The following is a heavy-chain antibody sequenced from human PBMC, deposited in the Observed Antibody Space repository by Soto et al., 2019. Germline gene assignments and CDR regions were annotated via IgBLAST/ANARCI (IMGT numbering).Heavy chain of an antibody. V-gene: IGHV3-21*01. Sequence: EVQLVESGGGLVKPGGSLRLSCAASGFTFSSYSMNWVRQAPGKGLEWVSSIGSSSSYIYYADSLKGRFAISRDNAKNSLYLQMNSLRAEDTSVYYCARDTVPLHFYYYYGMDVWGQGTTVTVSS. CDR3: ARDTVPLHFYYYYGMDV. J-gene: IGHJ6*02. D-gene: IGHD4-17*01. CDR1: GFTFSSYS. CDR2: IGSSSSYI.